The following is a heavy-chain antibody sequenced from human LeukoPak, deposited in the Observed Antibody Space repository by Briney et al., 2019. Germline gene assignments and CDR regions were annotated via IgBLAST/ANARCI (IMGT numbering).Heavy chain of an antibody. Sequence: SETPSLTCTVSGGSISSGDYYWSWIRQPPGKGLEWIGYIYYSGSTYYNPSLKSRVTISVDTSKNQFSLKLSSVTAADTAVYHCARDHSSGYYRLNYWGQGTLVTVSS. D-gene: IGHD3-22*01. J-gene: IGHJ4*02. CDR2: IYYSGST. V-gene: IGHV4-30-4*08. CDR3: ARDHSSGYYRLNY. CDR1: GGSISSGDYY.